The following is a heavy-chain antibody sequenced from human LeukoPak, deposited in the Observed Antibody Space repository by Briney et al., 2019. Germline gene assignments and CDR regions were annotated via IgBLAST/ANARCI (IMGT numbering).Heavy chain of an antibody. CDR2: IGGRGGNT. CDR1: GFTFSSYS. J-gene: IGHJ4*02. Sequence: PGGSLRLSCAASGFTFSSYSMNWVRQAPGKGLEWVSAIGGRGGNTHYADSVKGRCTISRDNSKNTVYLQMNRLSAEDTAVYYCAKHRGYDNSNYFDYWGQGTLVTVSS. CDR3: AKHRGYDNSNYFDY. D-gene: IGHD4-11*01. V-gene: IGHV3-23*01.